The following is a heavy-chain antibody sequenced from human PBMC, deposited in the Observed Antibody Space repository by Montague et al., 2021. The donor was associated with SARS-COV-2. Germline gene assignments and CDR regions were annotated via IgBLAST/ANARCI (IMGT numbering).Heavy chain of an antibody. J-gene: IGHJ4*02. CDR2: ISSSGSTI. V-gene: IGHV3-48*03. Sequence: RLSCAASGFTFSSYEMNWVRQAPGKGLEWVSYISSSGSTIYYADSVKGRFTISRDNAKNSLYLQMNSLRAEDTAVYYCARDIAVAGTSFDYWGQGTLVTVSS. CDR3: ARDIAVAGTSFDY. CDR1: GFTFSSYE. D-gene: IGHD6-19*01.